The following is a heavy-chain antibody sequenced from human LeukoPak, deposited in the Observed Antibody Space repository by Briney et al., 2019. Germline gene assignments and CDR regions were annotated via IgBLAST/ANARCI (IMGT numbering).Heavy chain of an antibody. CDR1: GFTFSSYS. CDR2: ISSSSSYI. J-gene: IGHJ4*02. D-gene: IGHD5-12*01. CDR3: ARVRSGFTIAGFDY. V-gene: IGHV3-21*01. Sequence: AGGSLRLSCAASGFTFSSYSMNWVRQAPGKGLEWVSSISSSSSYIYYADPVKGRFTISRDNAKNSLYLQMNSLRAEDTAVYYCARVRSGFTIAGFDYWGQGTLVTVSS.